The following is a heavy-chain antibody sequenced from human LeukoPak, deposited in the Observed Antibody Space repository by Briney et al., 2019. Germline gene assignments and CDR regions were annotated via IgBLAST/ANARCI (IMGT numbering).Heavy chain of an antibody. CDR2: IRYDGTSK. D-gene: IGHD2/OR15-2a*01. Sequence: GGSLRLSCVASGFTFSDYGIHWVRQAPGKGLEWVSFIRYDGTSKFYADSVKGRFTISRDNPKNTLYLQMNSLRAEDTAVYYCAKYGNTFDIWGQGTMVTVSS. V-gene: IGHV3-30*02. CDR1: GFTFSDYG. CDR3: AKYGNTFDI. J-gene: IGHJ3*02.